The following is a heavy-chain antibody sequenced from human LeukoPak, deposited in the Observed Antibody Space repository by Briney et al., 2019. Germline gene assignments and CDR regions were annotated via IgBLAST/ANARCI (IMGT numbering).Heavy chain of an antibody. Sequence: SGGSLRLSCAASGFTFSSYHMNWVRQAPGKGLEWVSYISSSSSTIYYADSVKGRFTISRDNAKNSLYLQTNSLRAEDTAVYYCARAQYYSDSTGYYYLHYWGQGTLVTVSS. CDR1: GFTFSSYH. CDR3: ARAQYYSDSTGYYYLHY. D-gene: IGHD3-22*01. V-gene: IGHV3-48*01. CDR2: ISSSSSTI. J-gene: IGHJ4*02.